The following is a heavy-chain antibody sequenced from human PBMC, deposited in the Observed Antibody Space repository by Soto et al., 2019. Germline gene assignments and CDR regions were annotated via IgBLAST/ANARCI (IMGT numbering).Heavy chain of an antibody. Sequence: KQSQTLSLTCAISGDSVSSNSAAWNWIRQSPSRGLEWLGRTYYRSKWYNDYAVSVKSRITINPDTSKNQFSLQLNSVTPEDTAVYYCARESVMITFGGVIAPVDYWGQGTLVTVSS. D-gene: IGHD3-16*02. V-gene: IGHV6-1*01. CDR1: GDSVSSNSAA. J-gene: IGHJ4*02. CDR2: TYYRSKWYN. CDR3: ARESVMITFGGVIAPVDY.